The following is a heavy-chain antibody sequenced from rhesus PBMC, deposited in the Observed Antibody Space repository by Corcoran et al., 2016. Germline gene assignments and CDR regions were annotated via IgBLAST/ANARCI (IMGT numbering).Heavy chain of an antibody. J-gene: IGHJ4*01. D-gene: IGHD4-11*01. CDR2: INGNSGTT. CDR3: ARLTTLYYFDY. Sequence: QVQLQESGPGLVKTTETLSLTCAVSGASIRSYWLSWISQPPGKGLEWIVEINGNSGTTSSHPSLKSRVTISKDASKNQFSLKLSSVTAADTAVYYCARLTTLYYFDYWGQGVLVTVSS. CDR1: GASIRSYW. V-gene: IGHV4-80*01.